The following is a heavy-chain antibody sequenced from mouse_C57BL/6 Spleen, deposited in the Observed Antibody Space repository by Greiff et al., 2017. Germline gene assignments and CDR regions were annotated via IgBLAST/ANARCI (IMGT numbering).Heavy chain of an antibody. V-gene: IGHV1-61*01. J-gene: IGHJ4*01. Sequence: QVQLQQPGAELVRPGSSVKLSCKASGYTFTSYWMDWVKQRPGQGLEWIGNIYPSDSETHYNQKFKDKATLTVDKSSSTACMQLSSLTSEDSAVYYCARITTVVAPYAMDYWGQGTSVTVSS. CDR2: IYPSDSET. CDR3: ARITTVVAPYAMDY. CDR1: GYTFTSYW. D-gene: IGHD1-1*01.